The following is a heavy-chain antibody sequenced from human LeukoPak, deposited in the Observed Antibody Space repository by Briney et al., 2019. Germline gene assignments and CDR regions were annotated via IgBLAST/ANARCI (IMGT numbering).Heavy chain of an antibody. J-gene: IGHJ5*02. D-gene: IGHD3-10*01. CDR3: ARVLPVLLWFGESQNWFDP. CDR2: ISGSGGST. V-gene: IGHV3-23*01. CDR1: GFTFSSYA. Sequence: PGGSLRLSCAASGFTFSSYAMSWVHQAPGKGLEWVSAISGSGGSTYYADSVKGRFTISRDNSKNTLYLQMNSLRAEDTAVYYCARVLPVLLWFGESQNWFDPWGQGTLVTVSS.